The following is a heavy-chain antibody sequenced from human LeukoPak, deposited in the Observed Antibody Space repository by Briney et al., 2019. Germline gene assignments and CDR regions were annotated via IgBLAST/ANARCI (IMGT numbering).Heavy chain of an antibody. V-gene: IGHV4-34*01. Sequence: PSETLSLTCAVYGGSFSGYYWSWIRQPPGKGLEWIGEINHSGSTNYNPSLKSRVTISVDTSKNQFSLTLSSVTAADTAVYYCARVGYNYGHSFDYWGQGTLVTVSS. D-gene: IGHD5-18*01. CDR2: INHSGST. CDR3: ARVGYNYGHSFDY. CDR1: GGSFSGYY. J-gene: IGHJ4*02.